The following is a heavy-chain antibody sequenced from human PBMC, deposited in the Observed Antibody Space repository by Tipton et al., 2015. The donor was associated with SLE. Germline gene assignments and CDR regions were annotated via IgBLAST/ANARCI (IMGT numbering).Heavy chain of an antibody. CDR1: GGSFSGYY. V-gene: IGHV4-34*01. J-gene: IGHJ4*02. CDR3: ARDTRPNGYSFDY. D-gene: IGHD2-8*01. CDR2: INHSGST. Sequence: TLSLTCAVYGGSFSGYYWSWIRQPPGKGLEWIGEINHSGSTNYNPSLKSRVTISVDTSKNQFSLKLSSVTAADTAVYYCARDTRPNGYSFDYWGQGTLVTVSS.